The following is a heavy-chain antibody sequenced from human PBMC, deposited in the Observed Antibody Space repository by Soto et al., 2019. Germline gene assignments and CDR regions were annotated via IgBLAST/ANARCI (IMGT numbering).Heavy chain of an antibody. CDR2: VSGRGGST. J-gene: IGHJ6*02. Sequence: VHLLESGGGLVQPGGSLRLACTASGFTFNHYAMSWVRQAPGKGLEWVSAVSGRGGSTKYADSVKGRFIISRDNSNSTLYLQMDSLRGEDTAVYYGAKDSTVTTSLYFYYYGFDVWGQGTTVTVSS. CDR3: AKDSTVTTSLYFYYYGFDV. CDR1: GFTFNHYA. V-gene: IGHV3-23*01. D-gene: IGHD4-17*01.